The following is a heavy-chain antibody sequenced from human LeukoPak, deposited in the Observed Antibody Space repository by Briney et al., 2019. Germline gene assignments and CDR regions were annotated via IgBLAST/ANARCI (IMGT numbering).Heavy chain of an antibody. D-gene: IGHD3-9*01. CDR1: GFTFSSYS. CDR3: ARDCPPPETGYMDV. J-gene: IGHJ6*03. Sequence: GGSLRLSCAASGFTFSSYSMNWVRQAPGKGLEWVSSISSSSSYIYYADSVKGRFTISRDNAKNSLYLQMNSLRAEDTAVYYCARDCPPPETGYMDVWGKGTTVTVSS. V-gene: IGHV3-21*01. CDR2: ISSSSSYI.